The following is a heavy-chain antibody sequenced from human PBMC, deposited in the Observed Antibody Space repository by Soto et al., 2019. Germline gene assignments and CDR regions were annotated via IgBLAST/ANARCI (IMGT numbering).Heavy chain of an antibody. V-gene: IGHV3-23*01. CDR2: FSGNGGDI. CDR1: GFTFRNYA. D-gene: IGHD2-2*01. J-gene: IGHJ6*02. Sequence: EVQLLESGGALVQPGGSLRLSCAASGFTFRNYAMSWVRQAPGKGLEWVSRFSGNGGDINYADSVKGRFTISRDNSKNTLYLQMNSLRAEDTAVYYCAKRGDIVEVSRTFVGYGMDVWGQGTTVTVSS. CDR3: AKRGDIVEVSRTFVGYGMDV.